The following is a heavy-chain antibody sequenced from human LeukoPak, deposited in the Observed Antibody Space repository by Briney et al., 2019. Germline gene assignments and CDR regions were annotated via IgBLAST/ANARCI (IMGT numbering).Heavy chain of an antibody. CDR2: ISGSGGST. D-gene: IGHD6-19*01. Sequence: PGGSLRLSCAASGFTFSSYAMSWVRQAPGKGLEWVSAISGSGGSTYYADSVKGRFTISRDNSKNTLYLQMNSLRAEDTAVYYCARGDSGWYIFDYWGQGTLVTVSS. CDR1: GFTFSSYA. V-gene: IGHV3-23*01. CDR3: ARGDSGWYIFDY. J-gene: IGHJ4*02.